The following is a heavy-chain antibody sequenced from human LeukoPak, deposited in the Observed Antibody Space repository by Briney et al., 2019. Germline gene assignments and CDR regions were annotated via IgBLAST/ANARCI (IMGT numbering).Heavy chain of an antibody. D-gene: IGHD3-10*01. CDR1: GGSISSGGYY. Sequence: PSETLSLTCTVSGGSISSGGYYWSWIRQHPGKGLEWIGYIYYSGSTYYNPSLKSRVTISVDTSKNQFSLKLSSVTAADTAVYYCARAVQRITPGNFDYWGQGTLVTVSS. J-gene: IGHJ4*02. CDR2: IYYSGST. CDR3: ARAVQRITPGNFDY. V-gene: IGHV4-31*03.